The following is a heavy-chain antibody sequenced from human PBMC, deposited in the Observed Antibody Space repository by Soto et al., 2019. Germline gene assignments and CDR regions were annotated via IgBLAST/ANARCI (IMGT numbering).Heavy chain of an antibody. D-gene: IGHD2-15*01. CDR2: IWYDGSNK. Sequence: PGGSLRLSCAASGFTISSYGMHWVRQAPGKGLEWVAVIWYDGSNKYYADSVKGRFTISRDNSKNTLYLQMNSLRAEDTAVYYCALFPGYCSGGSCYGFDYWGQGTLVTVSS. V-gene: IGHV3-33*01. CDR3: ALFPGYCSGGSCYGFDY. J-gene: IGHJ4*02. CDR1: GFTISSYG.